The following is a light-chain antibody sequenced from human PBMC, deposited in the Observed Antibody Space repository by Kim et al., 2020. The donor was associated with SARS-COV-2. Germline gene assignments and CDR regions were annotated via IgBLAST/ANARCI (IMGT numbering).Light chain of an antibody. Sequence: AIRMTQSPSSLSASTGDRVTITCRASQGISSYLAWYQQKPGKAPKLLIYAASTLQSGVPSRFSGSGSGTDFTLTINCLQSEDFATYYCQQYYSYPYTFGQGTKLEI. CDR1: QGISSY. J-gene: IGKJ2*01. V-gene: IGKV1-8*01. CDR2: AAS. CDR3: QQYYSYPYT.